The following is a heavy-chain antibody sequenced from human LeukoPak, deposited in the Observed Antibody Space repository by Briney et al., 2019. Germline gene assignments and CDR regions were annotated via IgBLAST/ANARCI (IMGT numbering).Heavy chain of an antibody. D-gene: IGHD3-10*01. J-gene: IGHJ5*02. V-gene: IGHV4-39*07. CDR2: IYYSGST. CDR3: ARDRGSGSSRGWFDP. Sequence: KPSETLSLTCTVSGGSISSSSYYWGWIRQPPGKGLEWIGSIYYSGSTYYNPSLKSRVTISVDTSKNQFSLKLSSVTAADTAVYYCARDRGSGSSRGWFDPWGQGTLVTVSS. CDR1: GGSISSSSYY.